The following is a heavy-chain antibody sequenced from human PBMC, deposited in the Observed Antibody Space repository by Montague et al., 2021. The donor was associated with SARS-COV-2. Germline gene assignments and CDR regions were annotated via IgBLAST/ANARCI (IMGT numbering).Heavy chain of an antibody. CDR2: INHSGST. CDR1: GASFNGYY. J-gene: IGHJ4*02. CDR3: TRRLHGFNRHYFDY. Sequence: SETLSLTCAVYGASFNGYYWTWIRQPPGKGLEWIGEINHSGSTSYNPSLRSRVTISLDTSKNQFSLKLTSVTAADTAVYYCTRRLHGFNRHYFDYWGQGTLVTVSS. V-gene: IGHV4-34*01. D-gene: IGHD5-24*01.